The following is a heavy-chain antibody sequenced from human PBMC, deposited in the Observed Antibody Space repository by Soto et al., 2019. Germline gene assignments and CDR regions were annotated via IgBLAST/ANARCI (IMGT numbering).Heavy chain of an antibody. V-gene: IGHV3-30-3*01. CDR2: ISYDGSNK. Sequence: QVQLVESGGGVVQPGRSLRLSCAASGFTFSSYAMHWVRQAPGKGLEWVAVISYDGSNKYYADSVKGRFTISRDNSKNTLYLQMNSLRAEDTDVYYCARVPSIAVAGTRLDYWGQGTLVTVSS. D-gene: IGHD6-19*01. J-gene: IGHJ4*02. CDR1: GFTFSSYA. CDR3: ARVPSIAVAGTRLDY.